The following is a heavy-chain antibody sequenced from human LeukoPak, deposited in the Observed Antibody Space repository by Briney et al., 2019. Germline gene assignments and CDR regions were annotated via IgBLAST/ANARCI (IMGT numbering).Heavy chain of an antibody. V-gene: IGHV3-73*01. CDR1: GFTFSGSP. J-gene: IGHJ4*02. D-gene: IGHD3-10*01. CDR2: IRSKGYSYAT. Sequence: GGSLKLSCAASGFTFSGSPIHWVRQASGKGLEWVGRIRSKGYSYATTYAASVKGRFTISRDDSKNTAYLRMNSLKTEDTAVYYCTRPSYYGSGTDYYFDYWGQGTLVTVSS. CDR3: TRPSYYGSGTDYYFDY.